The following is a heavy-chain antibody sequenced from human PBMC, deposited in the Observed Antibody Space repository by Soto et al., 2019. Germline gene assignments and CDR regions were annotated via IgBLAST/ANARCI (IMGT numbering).Heavy chain of an antibody. CDR2: ISWNSGSI. J-gene: IGHJ3*02. CDR3: ATGSDSSGWYRDAFDI. V-gene: IGHV3-9*01. D-gene: IGHD6-19*01. CDR1: GFTFDDYA. Sequence: GGSLRLSCAASGFTFDDYAMHWVRQAPGKGLEWVSGISWNSGSIGYADSVKGRFTISRDNAKNSLYLQMNSLRAEATALDFCATGSDSSGWYRDAFDIWGQGTMVTVSS.